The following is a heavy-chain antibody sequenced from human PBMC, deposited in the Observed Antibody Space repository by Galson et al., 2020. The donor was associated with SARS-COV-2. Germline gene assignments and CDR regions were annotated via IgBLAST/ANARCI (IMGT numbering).Heavy chain of an antibody. CDR3: ARENWDWNYAKPRYYGMDV. V-gene: IGHV4-59*01. Sequence: SETLSLTCTVSGGSISSYYWSWIRQPPGKGLEWIGYIYYSGSTNYNPSLKSRVTISVDTSKNQFSLKLSSVTAADTAVYYCARENWDWNYAKPRYYGMDVWGQGTTVTVSS. CDR1: GGSISSYY. J-gene: IGHJ6*02. CDR2: IYYSGST. D-gene: IGHD1-7*01.